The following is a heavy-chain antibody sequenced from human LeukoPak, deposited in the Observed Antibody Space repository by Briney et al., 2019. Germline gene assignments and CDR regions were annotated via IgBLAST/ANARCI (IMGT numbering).Heavy chain of an antibody. CDR2: IIPIFGTA. CDR1: GGTFSSYA. CDR3: ARGLGDYDYYYYMDV. V-gene: IGHV1-69*13. Sequence: GASVKVSCKASGGTFSSYAISWVRQAPGQGLEWMGGIIPIFGTANYAQKFQGRVTITADESTSTAYMELSSLRSEDTAVYYCARGLGDYDYYYYMDVWGKGTTVTISS. J-gene: IGHJ6*03. D-gene: IGHD4-17*01.